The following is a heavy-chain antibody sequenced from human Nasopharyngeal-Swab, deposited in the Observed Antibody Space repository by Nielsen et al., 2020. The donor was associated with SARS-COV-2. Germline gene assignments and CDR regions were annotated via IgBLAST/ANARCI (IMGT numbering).Heavy chain of an antibody. CDR1: GDSINSHF. J-gene: IGHJ4*02. D-gene: IGHD6-19*01. V-gene: IGHV4-59*11. CDR2: IYGSGTT. CDR3: ARGSAYGQWLLD. Sequence: SETLSLTCTVSGDSINSHFWSWIRQSPGKGPEWIGYIYGSGTTNYNPSLKSRVTLSLDASNKQFSLKLNSLTAADTAVYYCARGSAYGQWLLDWGQGTQVAVSS.